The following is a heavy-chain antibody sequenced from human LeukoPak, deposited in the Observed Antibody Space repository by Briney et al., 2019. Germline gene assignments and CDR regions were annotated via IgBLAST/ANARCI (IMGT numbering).Heavy chain of an antibody. CDR2: ISKDGSDK. CDR3: ARDHSGSGNAFDF. J-gene: IGHJ3*01. CDR1: GFTFSSYG. V-gene: IGHV3-30*19. D-gene: IGHD6-19*01. Sequence: GGSLRLSCAASGFTFSSYGMHWVRQSPGEGLAWVALISKDGSDKYYGDSVKGRFTISRDNSKNTLYLQMNSLRAEDTAVFHCARDHSGSGNAFDFWGPGTMVTVSS.